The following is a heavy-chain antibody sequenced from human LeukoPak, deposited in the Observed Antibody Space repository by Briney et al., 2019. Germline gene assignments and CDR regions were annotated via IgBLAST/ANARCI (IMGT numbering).Heavy chain of an antibody. V-gene: IGHV4-34*01. D-gene: IGHD3-3*01. J-gene: IGHJ6*03. CDR3: ARPAGPGFLDYYYMDV. CDR2: IDHSGST. Sequence: PSETLSLTCAVYGGSFSGFYWNWIRQPPGKGLEWIGEIDHSGSTNYNPSLKSRVTISVDTSKNQFSLKLSSVTAADTAVYYCARPAGPGFLDYYYMDVWGKGTTVTVSS. CDR1: GGSFSGFY.